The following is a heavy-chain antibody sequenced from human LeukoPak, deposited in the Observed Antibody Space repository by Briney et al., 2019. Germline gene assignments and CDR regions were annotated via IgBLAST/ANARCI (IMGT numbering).Heavy chain of an antibody. CDR2: INPSGDYT. D-gene: IGHD1-26*01. CDR3: ARVGVVGATLGDY. Sequence: ASVTVSFKASGDTSTTYYIHWVRQAPGQGLEWMGMINPSGDYTNYAQKFQGRVTMTRDTSTSTAYMELRSLRSDDTAVYYCARVGVVGATLGDYWGQGTLVTVSS. CDR1: GDTSTTYY. J-gene: IGHJ4*02. V-gene: IGHV1-46*01.